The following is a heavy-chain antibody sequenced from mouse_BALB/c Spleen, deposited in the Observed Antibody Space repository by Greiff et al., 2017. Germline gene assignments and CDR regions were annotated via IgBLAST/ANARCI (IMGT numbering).Heavy chain of an antibody. D-gene: IGHD2-1*01. CDR2: IWAGGST. V-gene: IGHV2-9*02. CDR3: ARDDGNSLAY. Sequence: VKLQESGPGLVAPSQSLSITCTVSGFSLTSYGVHWVRQPPGKGLEWLGVIWAGGSTNYNSALMSRLSISKDNSKSQVFLKMNSLQTYDTAMYYCARDDGNSLAYWGQGTLVTVSA. CDR1: GFSLTSYG. J-gene: IGHJ3*01.